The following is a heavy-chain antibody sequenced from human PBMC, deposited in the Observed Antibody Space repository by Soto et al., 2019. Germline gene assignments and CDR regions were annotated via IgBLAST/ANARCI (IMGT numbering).Heavy chain of an antibody. CDR1: GFTFSSYA. J-gene: IGHJ6*02. Sequence: GGSLRLSCAASGFTFSSYAMSWVRQAPGKGLEWVSAISGSGGSTYYADSVKGRFTISRDNSKNTLYLQMNSLRAEDTAVYYCAKQADLSSAYYYGMDVWGQGTTVTVSS. CDR2: ISGSGGST. CDR3: AKQADLSSAYYYGMDV. V-gene: IGHV3-23*01. D-gene: IGHD6-19*01.